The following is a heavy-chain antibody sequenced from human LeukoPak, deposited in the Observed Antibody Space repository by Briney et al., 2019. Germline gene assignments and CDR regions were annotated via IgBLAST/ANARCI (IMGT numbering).Heavy chain of an antibody. CDR2: MNPNSGNT. V-gene: IGHV1-8*01. D-gene: IGHD3-10*01. J-gene: IGHJ5*02. CDR1: GYTFTSYE. CDR3: ARATITMVHRARGYCLDP. Sequence: SSVNVSCKASGYTFTSYEINWVRQATGQGLEWMGWMNPNSGNTGYAQKFQGRVTMTRNTSISTDYMELSSLRSEDTAVYYCARATITMVHRARGYCLDPWGQGPLLSVS.